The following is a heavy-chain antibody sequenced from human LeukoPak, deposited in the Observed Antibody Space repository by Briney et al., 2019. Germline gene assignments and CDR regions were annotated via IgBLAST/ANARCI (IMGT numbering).Heavy chain of an antibody. D-gene: IGHD6-19*01. CDR3: ARENGGWYKDRDWYFDL. Sequence: GGSLRLSCAASGFTFSSYAMSWVRQAPGKGLEWVAVISYDGSNKYYADSVKGRFTISRDNSKNTLYLQMNSLRAEDTAVYYCARENGGWYKDRDWYFDLWGRGTLVTVSS. V-gene: IGHV3-30*04. CDR1: GFTFSSYA. J-gene: IGHJ2*01. CDR2: ISYDGSNK.